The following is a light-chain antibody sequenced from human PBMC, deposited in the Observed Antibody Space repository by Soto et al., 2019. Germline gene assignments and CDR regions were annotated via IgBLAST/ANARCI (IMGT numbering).Light chain of an antibody. J-gene: IGLJ2*01. V-gene: IGLV2-11*01. Sequence: QSVLTQPRSVSGSPGHSVTISCTGTSSDVGAYNYVSWYQQHPDKAPKLIIYDVNKRPSGVPDRFSGSKSGNTASLTISGLQAEDEGDYFCCSYEGTYSFRVFGGGTKVTVL. CDR3: CSYEGTYSFRV. CDR1: SSDVGAYNY. CDR2: DVN.